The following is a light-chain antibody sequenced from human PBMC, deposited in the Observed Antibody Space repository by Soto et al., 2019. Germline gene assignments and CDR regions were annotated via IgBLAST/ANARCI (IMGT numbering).Light chain of an antibody. V-gene: IGLV2-8*01. CDR2: EVS. J-gene: IGLJ3*02. Sequence: QSALTQPPSASGSPGQSVTISCTGASSDISGHNYVSWYQQHPGKAPKLMIYEVSKRPSWVPDRFSASKSGNTASLTVAGSQAEDEADYYCSSYAGGNNWVFGGGTTLTVL. CDR1: SSDISGHNY. CDR3: SSYAGGNNWV.